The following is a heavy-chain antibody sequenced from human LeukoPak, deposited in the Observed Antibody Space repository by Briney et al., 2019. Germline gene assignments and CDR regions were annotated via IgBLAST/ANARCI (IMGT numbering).Heavy chain of an antibody. J-gene: IGHJ3*02. CDR2: IYPGDSDT. V-gene: IGHV5-51*01. D-gene: IGHD5-12*01. CDR1: GDRFNNYW. CDR3: ARRGISRYTESYAFDI. Sequence: GESLKISCKGSGDRFNNYWIAWVRQMPGKGLEWMGIIYPGDSDTRYSPSFQGQVTMSADKSISTAYLQWSSLKASDTAMYYCARRGISRYTESYAFDIWGQGTMVTVSS.